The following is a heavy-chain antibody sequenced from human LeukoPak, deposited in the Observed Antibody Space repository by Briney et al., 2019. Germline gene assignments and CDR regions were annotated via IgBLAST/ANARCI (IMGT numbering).Heavy chain of an antibody. Sequence: SETLSLTCIIPSDAITSYWSWIRQPPGKGLEFLGHIFHTGIIKYNPSLGSRLTISLDTSKRQLSLRLTSVTAADTANYFCARRPRAPDIWGQGTMVIVSS. V-gene: IGHV4-59*01. CDR2: IFHTGII. J-gene: IGHJ3*02. CDR3: ARRPRAPDI. CDR1: SDAITSY.